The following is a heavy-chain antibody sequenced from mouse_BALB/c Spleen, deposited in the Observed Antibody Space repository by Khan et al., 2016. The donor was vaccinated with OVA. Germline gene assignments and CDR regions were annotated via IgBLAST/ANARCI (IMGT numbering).Heavy chain of an antibody. CDR1: GYTFTSYT. V-gene: IGHV1-4*01. J-gene: IGHJ3*01. D-gene: IGHD2-14*01. CDR3: VRGAAYSRSDGWFAY. CDR2: INPCNHYT. Sequence: QVQLKESGAEQARPGASVKMSCKASGYTFTSYTINWVRQRPGQTLEWIGHINPCNHYTNYNQNFKDKVTLILDKSSITAYLQLSSLTSEDSAVYYSVRGAAYSRSDGWFAYWGQGTLVTVSA.